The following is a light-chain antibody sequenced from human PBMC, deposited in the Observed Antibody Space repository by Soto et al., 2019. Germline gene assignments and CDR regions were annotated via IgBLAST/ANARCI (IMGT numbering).Light chain of an antibody. CDR2: DNN. Sequence: QSVLTQPPSVSAAPGQKVTISCSGSNSNIGNNYVSWYQQFPGTAPKVLIYDNNKRPSGIPDRFCGSKSATSATLVITGRQTGDEADYYCGSWDSSLHAGVFGGGTKVTVL. V-gene: IGLV1-51*01. J-gene: IGLJ2*01. CDR1: NSNIGNNY. CDR3: GSWDSSLHAGV.